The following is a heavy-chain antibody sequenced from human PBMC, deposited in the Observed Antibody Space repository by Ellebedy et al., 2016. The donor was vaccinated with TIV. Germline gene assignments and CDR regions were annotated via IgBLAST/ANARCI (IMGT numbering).Heavy chain of an antibody. J-gene: IGHJ5*02. V-gene: IGHV4-31*03. CDR1: GGSISSGGYY. Sequence: SETLSLTCPVSGGSISSGGYYWSWIRQHPGKGLEWIGYIYYSGSTYYNPSPKSRVTISVDTSKNQFSMKLRSVTAADTAVYYSARGGYSAYDRWFDPWGQGTLVTVSA. D-gene: IGHD5-12*01. CDR3: ARGGYSAYDRWFDP. CDR2: IYYSGST.